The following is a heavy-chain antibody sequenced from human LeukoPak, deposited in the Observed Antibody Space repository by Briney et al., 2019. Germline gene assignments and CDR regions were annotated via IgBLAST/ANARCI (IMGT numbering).Heavy chain of an antibody. CDR2: IKQDGSEK. Sequence: GGSLRLSCAASGFTFSSYWMSWVRQAPAKGLEWVANIKQDGSEKYYVGSVKGRFTFSRDNSKNTLYLQMNSLRAEDTAIYYCAKDGGTSYDYWGQGTLVTVSS. CDR1: GFTFSSYW. CDR3: AKDGGTSYDY. V-gene: IGHV3-7*01. J-gene: IGHJ4*02. D-gene: IGHD2-2*01.